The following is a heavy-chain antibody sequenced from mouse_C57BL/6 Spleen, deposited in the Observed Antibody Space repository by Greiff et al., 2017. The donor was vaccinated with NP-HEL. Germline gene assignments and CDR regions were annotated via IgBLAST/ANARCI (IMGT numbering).Heavy chain of an antibody. CDR2: IYPSDSET. CDR3: ARWGWDYFDY. CDR1: GYTFTSYW. D-gene: IGHD3-3*01. Sequence: QVQLKQPGAELVRPGSSVKLSCKASGYTFTSYWMDWVKQRPGQGLEWIGNIYPSDSETHYNQKFKDKATLTVDKSSSTAYMQLSSLTSEDSAVYYGARWGWDYFDYWGQGTTLTVSS. J-gene: IGHJ2*01. V-gene: IGHV1-61*01.